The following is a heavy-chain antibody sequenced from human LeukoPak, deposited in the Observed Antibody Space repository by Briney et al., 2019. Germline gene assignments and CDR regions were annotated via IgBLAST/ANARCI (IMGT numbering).Heavy chain of an antibody. D-gene: IGHD3-16*02. V-gene: IGHV5-10-1*01. CDR2: IDPSDSYT. J-gene: IGHJ4*02. Sequence: GESLKISCKGSGYSFTSYWISWVRQMPGKGLEWMGRIDPSDSYTNYSPSFQGHVTISADKSISTAYLQWSSLKASDTAMYYCARLHMIMFGGVIRIKEDWGQGTLVTVSS. CDR1: GYSFTSYW. CDR3: ARLHMIMFGGVIRIKED.